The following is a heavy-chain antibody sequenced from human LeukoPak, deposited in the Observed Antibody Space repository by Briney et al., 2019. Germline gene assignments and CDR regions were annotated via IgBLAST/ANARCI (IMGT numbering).Heavy chain of an antibody. CDR2: LQSDGNNR. CDR1: GFTLSRYA. Sequence: GGSRRLSCAASGFTLSRYAMHWVRQAPGKGLEWVAFLQSDGNNRYYADSVKGRFTISRDNSKNTLFLQMSSLRAEDTAVYYCAKNWATYYFDYWGQGTLVTVSS. V-gene: IGHV3-30*02. CDR3: AKNWATYYFDY. D-gene: IGHD3-16*01. J-gene: IGHJ4*02.